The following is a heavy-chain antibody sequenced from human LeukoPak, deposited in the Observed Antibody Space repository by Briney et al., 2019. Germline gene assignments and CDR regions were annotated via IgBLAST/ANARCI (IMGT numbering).Heavy chain of an antibody. V-gene: IGHV1-46*01. CDR1: GYTFTSYY. D-gene: IGHD2-15*01. J-gene: IGHJ4*02. CDR2: INPSGDGT. CDR3: ARTCCSETSKFDY. Sequence: GASVKVSCKASGYTFTSYYMHWVRQATGQGLEWMGVINPSGDGTSYAQKFQGRVTMTRNVSTSTVYMELSSLRSEDTAVYYCARTCCSETSKFDYWGQGTLVTVSS.